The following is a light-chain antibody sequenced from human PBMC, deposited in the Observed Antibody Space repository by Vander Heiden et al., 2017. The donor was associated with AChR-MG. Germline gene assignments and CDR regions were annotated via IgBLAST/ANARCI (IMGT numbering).Light chain of an antibody. CDR2: AAS. V-gene: IGKV1-12*01. J-gene: IGKJ1*01. Sequence: DIQMTQSPSSVSASVGDRVTITCRASQGIRSSLAWYQQKPGKGPKLLIYAASNFQSGVPSRFSGSGSGTDFTLTISSLQPEDFATYYCQQGNSFPWTFGQGTKVEIK. CDR3: QQGNSFPWT. CDR1: QGIRSS.